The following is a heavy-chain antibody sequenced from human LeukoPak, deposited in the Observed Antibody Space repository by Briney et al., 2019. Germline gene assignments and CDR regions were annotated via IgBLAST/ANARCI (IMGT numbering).Heavy chain of an antibody. D-gene: IGHD3-10*01. V-gene: IGHV4-34*01. CDR1: GGSFSGYY. CDR2: INHSGST. J-gene: IGHJ4*02. CDR3: ARGFMVRGVITFDY. Sequence: SETLSLTCAVYGGSFSGYYWSWIRQPPGKGLEWIGEINHSGSTNYNPSLKSRVTISVDTSKNQFSLKLSSVTAADTAAYYCARGFMVRGVITFDYWGQGTLVTVSS.